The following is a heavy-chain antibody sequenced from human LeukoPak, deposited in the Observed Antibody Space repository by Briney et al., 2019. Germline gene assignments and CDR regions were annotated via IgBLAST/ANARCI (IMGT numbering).Heavy chain of an antibody. CDR3: VSEGLECSGSSCQRAAFDY. J-gene: IGHJ4*02. V-gene: IGHV3-74*01. CDR2: IKGDGSST. CDR1: GFTFTTYW. Sequence: GGSLRLSCAASGFTFTTYWMHWVRQVPGKGLVWVARIKGDGSSTRHADSMKGRFTISRDNAKNTLYLQMNSLRDEDTAVYYCVSEGLECSGSSCQRAAFDYWGQGTLVTVSS. D-gene: IGHD2-2*01.